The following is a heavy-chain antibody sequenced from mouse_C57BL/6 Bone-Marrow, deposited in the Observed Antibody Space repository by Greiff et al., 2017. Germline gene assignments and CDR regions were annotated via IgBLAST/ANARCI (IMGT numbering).Heavy chain of an antibody. CDR1: GFNIKDDY. CDR2: IDPENGDT. J-gene: IGHJ4*01. Sequence: VQLKESGAELVRPGASVKLSCTASGFNIKDDYMHWVKQRPEQGLEWIGWIDPENGDTEYASKFQGKATITADTSSNTAYLQLSSLTSEDTAVYYCTPPLREDYYAMDYWGQGTSVTVSS. V-gene: IGHV14-4*01. CDR3: TPPLREDYYAMDY.